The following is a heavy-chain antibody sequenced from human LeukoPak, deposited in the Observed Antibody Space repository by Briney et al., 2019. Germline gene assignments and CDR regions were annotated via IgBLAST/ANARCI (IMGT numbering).Heavy chain of an antibody. CDR1: RFTFSTYE. J-gene: IGHJ4*02. CDR2: ISSSGSTI. V-gene: IGHV3-48*03. D-gene: IGHD3-22*01. CDR3: AKDSYDTSI. Sequence: GGSLRLSCAASRFTFSTYEMNWVRQAPGKGLEWVSYISSSGSTIYYADSVKGRFTISRDNAKNSLYLQMNSLRAEDTAVYYCAKDSYDTSIWGQGTLVTVSA.